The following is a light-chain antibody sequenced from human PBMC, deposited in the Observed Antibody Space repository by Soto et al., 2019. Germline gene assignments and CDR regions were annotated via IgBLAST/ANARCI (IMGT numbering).Light chain of an antibody. V-gene: IGLV2-14*01. CDR3: RSYTSSSTLV. Sequence: QSALTQPASVSGSPGQSITISCTGTSSDVGGYNYVSWYQQHPGNAPKLMIYAASNRPSGVSNRFSGSKSGNTASLTISGLQSEDEADYYCRSYTSSSTLVFGGGTKVTVL. CDR2: AAS. J-gene: IGLJ2*01. CDR1: SSDVGGYNY.